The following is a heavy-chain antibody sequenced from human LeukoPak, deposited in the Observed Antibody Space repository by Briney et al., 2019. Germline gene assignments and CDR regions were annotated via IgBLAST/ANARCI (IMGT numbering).Heavy chain of an antibody. Sequence: GGSLRLSYAASGFIFSTCAMSWVRQAPGKGLEWVSAISGSGGTTYYADSVKGRFTISRDNSKNTLYLQMNSLRAEDTAVYYCAKDRFSSSWFDGSDIWGQGTVVTVSS. CDR3: AKDRFSSSWFDGSDI. D-gene: IGHD6-13*01. CDR2: ISGSGGTT. V-gene: IGHV3-23*01. CDR1: GFIFSTCA. J-gene: IGHJ3*02.